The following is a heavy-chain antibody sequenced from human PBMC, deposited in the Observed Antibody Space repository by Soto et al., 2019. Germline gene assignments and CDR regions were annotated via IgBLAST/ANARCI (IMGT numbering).Heavy chain of an antibody. CDR2: INSGRENI. V-gene: IGHV3-48*01. CDR1: GFTFSRGN. Sequence: EVQVVESGGGLVEPGGSLRLSCVASGFTFSRGNMNWVRQAPGKGLEWISYINSGRENIYYADSVKGRFTISRDNAKNALYLQMDSLRGDDTAVYYCVRDHGVWDGGDGDCAAFDIWGQGTMVTVSS. CDR3: VRDHGVWDGGDGDCAAFDI. J-gene: IGHJ3*02. D-gene: IGHD2-21*02.